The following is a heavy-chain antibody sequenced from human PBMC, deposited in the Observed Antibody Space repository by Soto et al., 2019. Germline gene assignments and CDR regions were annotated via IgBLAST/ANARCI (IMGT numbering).Heavy chain of an antibody. CDR2: INPNSGGT. CDR3: ASYYYDSSGYYRGLDFDY. Sequence: ASVKVSCKASGYTFTGYYMHWVRQAPGQGHEWMGWINPNSGGTNYAQKFQGRVTMTRDTSISTAYMELSRLRSDDTAVYYCASYYYDSSGYYRGLDFDYWGQGTLVTVSS. CDR1: GYTFTGYY. V-gene: IGHV1-2*02. J-gene: IGHJ4*02. D-gene: IGHD3-22*01.